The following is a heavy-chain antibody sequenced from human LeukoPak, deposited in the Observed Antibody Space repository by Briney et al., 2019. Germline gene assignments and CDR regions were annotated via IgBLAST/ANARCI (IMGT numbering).Heavy chain of an antibody. D-gene: IGHD3-3*01. CDR1: GDSMSNYY. Sequence: SETLSLTCSVSGDSMSNYYWNWIRQPPGKWLEWIGLIFHSGYTTYNPSLQTRVTMSIDTSKNEFSLTLTSVTTADTAVYYCVRGHSILGVEARFDPWGQGALVTVSS. CDR2: IFHSGYT. J-gene: IGHJ5*02. CDR3: VRGHSILGVEARFDP. V-gene: IGHV4-59*01.